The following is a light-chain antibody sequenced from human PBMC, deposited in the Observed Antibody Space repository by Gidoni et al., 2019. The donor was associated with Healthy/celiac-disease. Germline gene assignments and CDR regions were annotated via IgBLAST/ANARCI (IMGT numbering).Light chain of an antibody. CDR2: GAS. CDR1: QSVSSSY. CDR3: QQYGSSPPWT. J-gene: IGKJ1*01. Sequence: GTLSLSPGERATLSCRASQSVSSSYLAWYQQKPGQAPRLLIYGASIRATGIPDRFSGSGSGTDFTLTISRLEPEDFAVYYCQQYGSSPPWTFGQGTKVEIK. V-gene: IGKV3-20*01.